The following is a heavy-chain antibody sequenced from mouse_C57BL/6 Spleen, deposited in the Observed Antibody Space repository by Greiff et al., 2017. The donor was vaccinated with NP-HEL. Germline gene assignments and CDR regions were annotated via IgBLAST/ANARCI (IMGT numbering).Heavy chain of an antibody. D-gene: IGHD1-1*01. J-gene: IGHJ3*01. CDR2: ISDGGSYT. V-gene: IGHV5-4*01. Sequence: EVKVVESGGGLVKPGGSLKLSCAASGFTFSSYAMSWVRQTPEKRLEWVATISDGGSYTYYPDNVKGRFTISRDNAKNNLYLQMSHLKSEDTAMYYCARDQGYGSSYTFAYWGQGTLVTVSA. CDR1: GFTFSSYA. CDR3: ARDQGYGSSYTFAY.